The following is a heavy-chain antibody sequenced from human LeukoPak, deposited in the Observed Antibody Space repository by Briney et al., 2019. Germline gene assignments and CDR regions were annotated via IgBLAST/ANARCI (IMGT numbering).Heavy chain of an antibody. Sequence: PGGSLRLSCAASGFTVSSNYMSWVRQAPGKGLEWVSVIYSGGSTYYADSVKGRFTISRDNSKNTLYLQMNSLGAEDTAVYYCARRVRYYYGSGDTDYWGQGTLVTVSS. J-gene: IGHJ4*02. D-gene: IGHD3-10*01. V-gene: IGHV3-66*04. CDR3: ARRVRYYYGSGDTDY. CDR2: IYSGGST. CDR1: GFTVSSNY.